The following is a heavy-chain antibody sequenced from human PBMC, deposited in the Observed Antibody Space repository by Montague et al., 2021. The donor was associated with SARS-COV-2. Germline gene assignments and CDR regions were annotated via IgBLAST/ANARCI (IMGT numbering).Heavy chain of an antibody. V-gene: IGHV4-61*01. D-gene: IGHD3-3*01. Sequence: SETLSLTCTVSGGSVSSGSFHWSWIRQPPGKGLEYIGYISSSGSANYNPSFKSRVAISLDTSENQLSLRLSSETAADTAVYYCANKGAYDVPIDYWGLGTLVTVSS. J-gene: IGHJ4*02. CDR3: ANKGAYDVPIDY. CDR2: ISSSGSA. CDR1: GGSVSSGSFH.